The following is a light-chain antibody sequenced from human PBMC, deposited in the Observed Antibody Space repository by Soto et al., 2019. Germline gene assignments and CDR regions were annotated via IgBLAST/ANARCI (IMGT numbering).Light chain of an antibody. CDR2: RNN. V-gene: IGLV1-47*01. Sequence: QSVLTQPPSASGTPEQTVTISCSGSSSNIGSAYIYWYQHLPGTAPKLLIYRNNQRPSGVPDRFSASKSGTSASLAISGLRSEDDADYYCAAWDDSLVVFGGGTKLTVL. J-gene: IGLJ2*01. CDR1: SSNIGSAY. CDR3: AAWDDSLVV.